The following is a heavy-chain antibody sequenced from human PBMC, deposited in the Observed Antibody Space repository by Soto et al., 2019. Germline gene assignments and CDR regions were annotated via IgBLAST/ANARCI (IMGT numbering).Heavy chain of an antibody. J-gene: IGHJ6*02. D-gene: IGHD5-18*01. V-gene: IGHV1-2*02. CDR2: INPNSGGT. CDR1: GYTFTGYY. Sequence: ASVKVSCTASGYTFTGYYMHWVRQAPGQGLEWMGWINPNSGGTNYAQKFQGRVTMTRDTSISTAYMELSRLRSDDTAVYYCARGPDTAMALYYYGMDVWGQGTTVTVSS. CDR3: ARGPDTAMALYYYGMDV.